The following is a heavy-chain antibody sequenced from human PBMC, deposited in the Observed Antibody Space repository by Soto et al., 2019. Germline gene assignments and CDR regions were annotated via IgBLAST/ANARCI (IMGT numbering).Heavy chain of an antibody. Sequence: SETLSLTCAVYGGSFSGYYWSWIRQPPGKGLERIGEINHSGSTNYNPSLKSRVTISVDTSKNQFSLKLSSVTAADTAVYYCARGQQTTVTAIDYWGQGTLVTVSS. D-gene: IGHD4-17*01. J-gene: IGHJ4*02. CDR3: ARGQQTTVTAIDY. V-gene: IGHV4-34*01. CDR2: INHSGST. CDR1: GGSFSGYY.